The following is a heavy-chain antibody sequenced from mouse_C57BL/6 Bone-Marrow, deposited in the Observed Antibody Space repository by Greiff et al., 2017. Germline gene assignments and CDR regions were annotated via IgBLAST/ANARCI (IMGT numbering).Heavy chain of an antibody. CDR3: ARNTTVAY. Sequence: VQLVESGPGLVQPSQSLSITCTVSGFSLTSYGVHWVRQSPGKGLEWLGVIWSGGSTDYNAAFISRLSISKDNSKSQVFFKMNSLQADDTAIYYCARNTTVAYWGQGTLVTVSA. V-gene: IGHV2-2*01. J-gene: IGHJ3*01. CDR1: GFSLTSYG. D-gene: IGHD1-1*01. CDR2: IWSGGST.